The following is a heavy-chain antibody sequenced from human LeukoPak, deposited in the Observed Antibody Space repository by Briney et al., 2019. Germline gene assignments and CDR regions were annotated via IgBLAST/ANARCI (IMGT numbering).Heavy chain of an antibody. CDR2: ISGSGGST. CDR3: AKDQEVVVISWAVDY. V-gene: IGHV3-23*01. CDR1: GFTFSSYA. J-gene: IGHJ4*02. D-gene: IGHD3-22*01. Sequence: GGSLSLSCAASGFTFSSYAMSWVRQAPGKGLEWVSAISGSGGSTYYADSVKGRFTISRDNSKNTLFLQMNSLRAEDTAVYYCAKDQEVVVISWAVDYWGKGALVPVSS.